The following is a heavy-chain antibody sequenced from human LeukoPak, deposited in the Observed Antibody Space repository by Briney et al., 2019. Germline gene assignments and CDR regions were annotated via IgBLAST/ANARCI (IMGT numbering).Heavy chain of an antibody. V-gene: IGHV1-8*01. CDR2: MNPNGGNT. D-gene: IGHD6-19*01. CDR1: GYTFTSYD. CDR3: ARGRKQWLIRGAYYYYMDV. Sequence: ASVKVSCKASGYTFTSYDINWVRQATGQGLEWMGWMNPNGGNTGYAQKFQGRVTMTRNTSISTAYMELSSLRSEDTAVYYCARGRKQWLIRGAYYYYMDVWGKGTTVTISS. J-gene: IGHJ6*03.